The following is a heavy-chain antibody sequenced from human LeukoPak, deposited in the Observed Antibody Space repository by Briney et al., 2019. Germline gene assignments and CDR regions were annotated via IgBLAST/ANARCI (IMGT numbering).Heavy chain of an antibody. V-gene: IGHV5-51*01. CDR1: GYSFTSYW. Sequence: GESLKISCKGSGYSFTSYWIGWVRQMPGKGLEWMGIIYPGDSDTRYSPSFQGQVTISADKSISTAYLQWSSLKASDTAMYYCARERYYDSRTDDAFDIWGQGTMVTVSS. CDR3: ARERYYDSRTDDAFDI. J-gene: IGHJ3*02. D-gene: IGHD3-22*01. CDR2: IYPGDSDT.